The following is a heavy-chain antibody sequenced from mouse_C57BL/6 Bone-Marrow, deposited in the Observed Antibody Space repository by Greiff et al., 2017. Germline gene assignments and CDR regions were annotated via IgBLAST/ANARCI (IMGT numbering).Heavy chain of an antibody. CDR3: ARPDYFVSTAWFAY. CDR2: ISSGGSYT. Sequence: EVKLVESGGDLVKPGGSLKLSCAASGFTFSSYGMSWVRQTPDKRLEWVATISSGGSYTYYPDSVKGRFTISRDNSKNTLYLQMSSLKSEDTAMYYCARPDYFVSTAWFAYWGQGTLVTVSA. D-gene: IGHD1-1*01. J-gene: IGHJ3*01. V-gene: IGHV5-6*01. CDR1: GFTFSSYG.